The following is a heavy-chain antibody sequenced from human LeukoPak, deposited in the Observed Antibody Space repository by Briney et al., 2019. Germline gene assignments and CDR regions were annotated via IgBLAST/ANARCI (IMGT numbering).Heavy chain of an antibody. D-gene: IGHD5-24*01. CDR1: GYTFTGYY. CDR3: ARPLEMATRIPGY. CDR2: INPNSGGT. V-gene: IGHV1-2*06. Sequence: ASVKVSCKASGYTFTGYYMHWVRQAPGQGLEWMGRINPNSGGTNYAQKFQGRVTMTRDTSISTAYMELSRLRSDDTAVHYCARPLEMATRIPGYWGQGTLVTVPS. J-gene: IGHJ4*02.